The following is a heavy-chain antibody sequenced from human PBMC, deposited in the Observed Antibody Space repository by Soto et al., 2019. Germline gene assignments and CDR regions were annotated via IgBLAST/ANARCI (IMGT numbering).Heavy chain of an antibody. CDR3: ARDVTTIQPHARGMDV. V-gene: IGHV3-48*02. CDR2: ISSSSSTI. D-gene: IGHD5-18*01. J-gene: IGHJ6*02. CDR1: GFTFSSYS. Sequence: GGSLRLSCAASGFTFSSYSMNWVRQAPGKGLEWVSYISSSSSTIYYADSVKGRFTISRDNAKNSLYLQMNSLRDEDTAVYYCARDVTTIQPHARGMDVWGQGTTVTVSS.